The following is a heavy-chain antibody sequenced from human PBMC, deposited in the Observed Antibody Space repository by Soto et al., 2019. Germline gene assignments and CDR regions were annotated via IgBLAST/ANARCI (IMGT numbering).Heavy chain of an antibody. CDR1: GYTFTGYY. D-gene: IGHD2-2*03. Sequence: ASVKVSCKASGYTFTGYYMHWVRQAPGQGLEWMGWINPNSGGTNYAQKFQGRVTITRDTSTSTAYMELSSLRSEDTAVYYCARGGGYCISTSCPYYYYGMDVWGQGTTVTVSS. CDR2: INPNSGGT. J-gene: IGHJ6*02. CDR3: ARGGGYCISTSCPYYYYGMDV. V-gene: IGHV1-2*02.